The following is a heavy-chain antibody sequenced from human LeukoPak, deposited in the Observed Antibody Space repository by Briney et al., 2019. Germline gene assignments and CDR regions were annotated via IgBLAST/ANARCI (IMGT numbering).Heavy chain of an antibody. Sequence: SETLSLTWAVYGGSFSGYYWSWIRQPPGKGLEWIGEINHSGSTNYNPSLKSRVTISVDTSKNQFSLKLSSVTAADTAVYYCAGEYYDFWSGYYVDYWGQGTLVTVSS. CDR1: GGSFSGYY. J-gene: IGHJ4*02. CDR2: INHSGST. D-gene: IGHD3-3*01. CDR3: AGEYYDFWSGYYVDY. V-gene: IGHV4-34*01.